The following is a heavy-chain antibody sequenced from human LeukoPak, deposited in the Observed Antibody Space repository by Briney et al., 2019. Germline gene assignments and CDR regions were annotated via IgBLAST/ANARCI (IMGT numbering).Heavy chain of an antibody. CDR3: ARCTASCYANAFDV. V-gene: IGHV3-23*01. D-gene: IGHD2-2*01. CDR1: GFTFKNNA. CDR2: INGGGDDT. J-gene: IGHJ3*01. Sequence: GGSLRLSCAASGFTFKNNAMTWVRQAPGKGLEWVSAINGGGDDTEYADSVKGRFTISRANSKNTLYLQMNSLRPEDAAVYYCARCTASCYANAFDVWGQGTLLTVSS.